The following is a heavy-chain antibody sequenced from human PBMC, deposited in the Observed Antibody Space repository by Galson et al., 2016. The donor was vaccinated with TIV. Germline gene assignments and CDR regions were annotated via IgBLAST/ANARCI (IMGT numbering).Heavy chain of an antibody. CDR1: GFKFDDYA. D-gene: IGHD3-22*01. CDR2: ISWNSGYS. V-gene: IGHV3-9*01. Sequence: SLRLSCAVSGFKFDDYAMQWVRQFPGKGLEWVSIISWNSGYSGYADSMKGRFTVSRDNAKNSLFLQMNNLGAEDTAFYFCARGNHYYDNSGYAKFDYWGRGTLVTVSS. CDR3: ARGNHYYDNSGYAKFDY. J-gene: IGHJ4*02.